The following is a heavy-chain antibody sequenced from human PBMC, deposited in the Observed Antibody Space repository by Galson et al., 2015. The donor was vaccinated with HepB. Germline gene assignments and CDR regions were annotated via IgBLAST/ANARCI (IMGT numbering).Heavy chain of an antibody. D-gene: IGHD6-13*01. CDR1: GFTFSSYD. CDR2: IGTAGDT. CDR3: ARQQLVRTKYYYYYYGMDV. V-gene: IGHV3-13*01. J-gene: IGHJ6*02. Sequence: SLRLSCAASGFTFSSYDMHWVRQATGKGLEWVSAIGTAGDTYYPGSVRGRFTISRENAKNSLYLQMNSLRAGDTAVYYCARQQLVRTKYYYYYYGMDVWGQGTTVTVSS.